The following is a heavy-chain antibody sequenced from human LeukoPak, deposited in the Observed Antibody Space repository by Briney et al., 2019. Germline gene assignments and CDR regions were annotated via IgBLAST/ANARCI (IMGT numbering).Heavy chain of an antibody. CDR3: TTLLLWFGESY. CDR2: SKSKTDGGTT. Sequence: GGSLRLSCAASGCTFSNAWMSWVRQAPGKGLEWVGRSKSKTDGGTTDYAAPMKGRFTISRDDSKDTLYLQMNSLKTEDTAVYHCTTLLLWFGESYWGQGTLVTVSS. D-gene: IGHD3-10*01. J-gene: IGHJ4*02. V-gene: IGHV3-15*01. CDR1: GCTFSNAW.